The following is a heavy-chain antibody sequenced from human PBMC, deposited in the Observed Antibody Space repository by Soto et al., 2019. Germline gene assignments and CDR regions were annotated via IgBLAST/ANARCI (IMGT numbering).Heavy chain of an antibody. CDR2: INPNSGGT. D-gene: IGHD2-15*01. J-gene: IGHJ4*02. CDR1: GYTFTGYY. Sequence: QVQLVQSGAEVKKPGASVKVSCKASGYTFTGYYMHWVRQAPGQGLEWMGWINPNSGGTNYAQKFQGWVTMTRDTSLSTAYMELSRLRSDDTAVYYCARDMGYCSGGSCPPTFDYWGQGTLVTVSS. V-gene: IGHV1-2*04. CDR3: ARDMGYCSGGSCPPTFDY.